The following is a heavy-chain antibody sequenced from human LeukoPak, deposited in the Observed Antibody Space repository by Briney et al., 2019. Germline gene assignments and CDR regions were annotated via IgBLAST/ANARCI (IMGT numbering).Heavy chain of an antibody. CDR1: GFTVSSNY. CDR3: AKEIRPNDH. V-gene: IGHV3-23*01. J-gene: IGHJ4*02. D-gene: IGHD3-16*01. Sequence: GGSLRLSCAASGFTVSSNYMTWVRQAPGKGLQWVSSISINADDTHYADSVKGRFTISRDNSKKTLFPQMNSLRVDDTAIYYCAKEIRPNDHWGQGTLVIVSS. CDR2: ISINADDT.